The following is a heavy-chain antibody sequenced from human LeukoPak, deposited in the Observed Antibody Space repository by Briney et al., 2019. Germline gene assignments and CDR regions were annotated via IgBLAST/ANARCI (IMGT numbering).Heavy chain of an antibody. V-gene: IGHV4-39*01. CDR3: ARQWIASGWPDDAFDI. Sequence: SETLSLTCTVSSGSISTSNYYWGWVRQPPGKALEWIGNIFYSGSTYYNPSLKSRVTISVDTSKNQFSLKLSSVTAADTAVYYCARQWIASGWPDDAFDIWGQGTMVTVSS. CDR1: SGSISTSNYY. D-gene: IGHD6-19*01. J-gene: IGHJ3*02. CDR2: IFYSGST.